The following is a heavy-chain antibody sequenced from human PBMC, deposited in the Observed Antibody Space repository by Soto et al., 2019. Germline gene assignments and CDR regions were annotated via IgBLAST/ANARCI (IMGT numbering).Heavy chain of an antibody. CDR3: ARDYYGMDV. V-gene: IGHV4-30-2*06. CDR2: TYQSGSA. Sequence: LSLTCTVSGGSISSGGYSWTWIRQSPGKGLEWIGYTYQSGSAYYNPSLKSRVTISVDRSKNQFSLNLTSVTAADTAVYYCARDYYGMDVWGQGTTVTVSS. CDR1: GGSISSGGYS. J-gene: IGHJ6*02.